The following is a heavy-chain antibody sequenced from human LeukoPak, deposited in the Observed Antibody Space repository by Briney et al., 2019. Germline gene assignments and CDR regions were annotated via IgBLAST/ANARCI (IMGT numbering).Heavy chain of an antibody. CDR1: GGSFSGYY. J-gene: IGHJ3*02. V-gene: IGHV4-34*01. CDR3: ATPYYYDNSVYAFDI. D-gene: IGHD3-22*01. Sequence: SETLSLTCAVYGGSFSGYYWSWIRQPPGKGLEWIGEINHSGSTNYNPSLKSRVTISADTSKNQFSLRLSSVTAADTAVYYCATPYYYDNSVYAFDIWGQGTMVTVSS. CDR2: INHSGST.